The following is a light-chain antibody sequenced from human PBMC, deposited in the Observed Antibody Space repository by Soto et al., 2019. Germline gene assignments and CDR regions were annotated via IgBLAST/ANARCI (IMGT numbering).Light chain of an antibody. J-gene: IGLJ1*01. V-gene: IGLV2-14*01. CDR1: INDVGVYNY. Sequence: QSVLTHPASVAGSPGQSITICCTGSINDVGVYNYISWYQHHPGKAPKLMIYEVSNRPSGVSNRFSGSKSGNTASLTISGLQTEDEADYYCGSITSSTTSVFGTGTKVTVL. CDR3: GSITSSTTSV. CDR2: EVS.